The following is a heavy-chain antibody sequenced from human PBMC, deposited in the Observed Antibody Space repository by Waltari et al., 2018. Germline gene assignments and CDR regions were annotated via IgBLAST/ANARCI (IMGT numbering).Heavy chain of an antibody. CDR1: GFTFSSYE. J-gene: IGHJ4*02. CDR2: ISSSGSTK. V-gene: IGHV3-48*03. Sequence: EVQLVESGGGLVQPGGSLRLSCAASGFTFSSYEMKWVRQAPGKGLEWVSYISSSGSTKYYADSVKGRFTISRDNSKNTLYLQMNSLRAEDTAVYYCAKDSYGDYQLGYWGQGTLVTVSS. D-gene: IGHD4-17*01. CDR3: AKDSYGDYQLGY.